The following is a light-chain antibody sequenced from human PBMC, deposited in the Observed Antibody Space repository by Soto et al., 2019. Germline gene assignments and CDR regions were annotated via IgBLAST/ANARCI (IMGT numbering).Light chain of an antibody. CDR3: CSFAGSYTLI. CDR2: DVS. V-gene: IGLV2-11*01. CDR1: SSDVGTYNY. J-gene: IGLJ2*01. Sequence: ALTQPRSVSGSPGQSVTISCTGTSSDVGTYNYVSWYQQHPGKAPKLMIYDVSKRPSGVPDRFSGSKSGNTASLTISGLQAEDEADYYCCSFAGSYTLIFGGGTKLTVL.